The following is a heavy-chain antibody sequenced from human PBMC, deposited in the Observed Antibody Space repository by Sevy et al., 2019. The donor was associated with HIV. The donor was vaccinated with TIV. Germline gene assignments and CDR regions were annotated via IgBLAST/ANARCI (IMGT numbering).Heavy chain of an antibody. D-gene: IGHD1-26*01. CDR3: TRVEGATDWGMDV. CDR2: ISSSSSTI. Sequence: GGSLRLSCAASGFTFSSYSMNWVRQAPGKGLEWVSYISSSSSTIYYADSVKGRFTISRDDSKSIAYLQMNSLRTEDTAVYYCTRVEGATDWGMDVWGQGTTVNVSS. J-gene: IGHJ6*02. CDR1: GFTFSSYS. V-gene: IGHV3-48*01.